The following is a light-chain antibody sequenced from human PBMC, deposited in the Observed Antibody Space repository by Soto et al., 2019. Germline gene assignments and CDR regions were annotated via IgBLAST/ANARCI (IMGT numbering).Light chain of an antibody. Sequence: EIVLTQSPATLSLSPGESATLSCRASQSITNYLVWYQQKPGQAPRLLIYDASNRATGIPARFSGSGSGTDFTLTISSLEPEDFAVYYCQQRSTWPPKPWTFGQGTKVEIK. J-gene: IGKJ1*01. CDR3: QQRSTWPPKPWT. CDR2: DAS. CDR1: QSITNY. V-gene: IGKV3-11*01.